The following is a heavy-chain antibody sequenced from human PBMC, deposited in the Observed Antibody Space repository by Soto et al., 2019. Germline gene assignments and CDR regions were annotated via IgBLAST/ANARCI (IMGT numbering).Heavy chain of an antibody. D-gene: IGHD3-16*02. V-gene: IGHV3-23*01. Sequence: GGSLRLSCAASGFTFSSYAMSWVRQAPGKGLEWVSAISGSGGSTYYADSVKGRFTISRDNSKNTLYLQMNSLRAEDTAVYYCAKEVFDYDYVWGSYRPGAFDIWGQGTMVT. CDR2: ISGSGGST. CDR1: GFTFSSYA. J-gene: IGHJ3*02. CDR3: AKEVFDYDYVWGSYRPGAFDI.